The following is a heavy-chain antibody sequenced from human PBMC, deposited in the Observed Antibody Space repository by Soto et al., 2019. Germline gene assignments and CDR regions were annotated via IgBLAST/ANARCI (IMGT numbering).Heavy chain of an antibody. Sequence: GGSLRLSCAASGFTFSSYAMSWVRQAPGKGLEWVSAISGSGGSTYYADSVKGRFTISRDNSKNTLYLQMNSLRAEDTAVYYCASHPHSSSWKPSYFDYWGQGTLVTVSS. D-gene: IGHD6-13*01. CDR2: ISGSGGST. CDR3: ASHPHSSSWKPSYFDY. V-gene: IGHV3-23*01. CDR1: GFTFSSYA. J-gene: IGHJ4*02.